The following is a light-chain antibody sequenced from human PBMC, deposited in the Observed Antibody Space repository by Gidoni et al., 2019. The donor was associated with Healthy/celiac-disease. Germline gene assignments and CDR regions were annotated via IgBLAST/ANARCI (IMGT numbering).Light chain of an antibody. J-gene: IGKJ2*03. CDR1: QIVSSN. CDR3: QQYNNWPPNS. Sequence: IVMTQSPATLSVSPGERDTLSCRASQIVSSNLAWYQQKPGQAPRLLIYGASTRATGIPARFSGSGSGTEFTLTISRMQSEDFAVYYCQQYNNWPPNSFGQGTKLEIK. V-gene: IGKV3-15*01. CDR2: GAS.